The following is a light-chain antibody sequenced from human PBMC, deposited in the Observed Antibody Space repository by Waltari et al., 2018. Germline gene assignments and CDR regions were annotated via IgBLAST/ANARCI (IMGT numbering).Light chain of an antibody. Sequence: DIQMTQSPSTLSASVGATITITYRASQSISNYLAWYQQKPGKAPKLLIYKASSSGSGVPSRFSGSGSGTEFTLTISSLQPDDFATYYCQQYNTYSSFGQGTKLEIK. CDR1: QSISNY. J-gene: IGKJ2*03. CDR2: KAS. V-gene: IGKV1-5*03. CDR3: QQYNTYSS.